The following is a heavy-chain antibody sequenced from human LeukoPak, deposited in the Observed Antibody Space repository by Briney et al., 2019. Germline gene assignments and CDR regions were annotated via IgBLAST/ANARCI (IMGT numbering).Heavy chain of an antibody. CDR3: ARGYCSSTSCYGFADY. CDR1: GGSFSGYY. CDR2: INHSGST. J-gene: IGHJ4*02. D-gene: IGHD2-2*01. V-gene: IGHV4-34*01. Sequence: SETLSFTCAVYGGSFSGYYRSWIRQPPGKGLEWIGEINHSGSTNYNPSLKSRVTISVDTSKNQFSLKLSSVTAADTAVYYCARGYCSSTSCYGFADYWGQGTLVTVSS.